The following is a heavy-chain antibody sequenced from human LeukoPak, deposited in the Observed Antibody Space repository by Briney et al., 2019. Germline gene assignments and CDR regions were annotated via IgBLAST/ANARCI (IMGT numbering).Heavy chain of an antibody. CDR2: ICSSSSTI. CDR3: TKQLHVAVAVADYYYFYMDV. V-gene: IGHV3-48*01. Sequence: PGGSLRLSCAASGFTFSSYSMNWVRQAPGKGLEWVSYICSSSSTIYYADSVKGRFTISRANSKNTLYLHMDSLRPDDTAMYYCTKQLHVAVAVADYYYFYMDVWGRGTAVTVSS. J-gene: IGHJ6*03. D-gene: IGHD6-19*01. CDR1: GFTFSSYS.